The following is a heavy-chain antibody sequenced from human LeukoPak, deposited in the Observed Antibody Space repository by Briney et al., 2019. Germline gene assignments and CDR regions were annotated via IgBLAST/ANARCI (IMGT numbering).Heavy chain of an antibody. J-gene: IGHJ4*02. CDR1: GFSFSVFW. Sequence: PGGSLRLSCAASGFSFSVFWMHWVRQAPGKGPVWVSRIKTDGSITDYADPVKGRFTISRDNAKNTLYLQMNSLRAEDTALYYCARDRITMTTPWGQGTLVTVSS. CDR3: ARDRITMTTP. CDR2: IKTDGSIT. V-gene: IGHV3-74*01. D-gene: IGHD3-22*01.